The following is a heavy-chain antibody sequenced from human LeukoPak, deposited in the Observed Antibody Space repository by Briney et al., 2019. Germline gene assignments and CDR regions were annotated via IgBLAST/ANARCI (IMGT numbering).Heavy chain of an antibody. D-gene: IGHD3-10*01. V-gene: IGHV4-34*01. Sequence: SETLSLTCAVYGGSFSGYYWSWIRQPPGKGLEWIGEINHSGSTNYNPSLKSRVTISVDTSKNQFSLKLSSVTAADTAAYYCARGYITMVRGVISTYYYYMDVWGKGTTVTVSS. CDR3: ARGYITMVRGVISTYYYYMDV. CDR1: GGSFSGYY. CDR2: INHSGST. J-gene: IGHJ6*03.